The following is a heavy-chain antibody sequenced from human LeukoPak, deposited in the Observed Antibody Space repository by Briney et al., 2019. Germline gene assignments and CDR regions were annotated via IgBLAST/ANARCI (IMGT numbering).Heavy chain of an antibody. J-gene: IGHJ4*02. V-gene: IGHV4-4*07. CDR1: GGSVSIYY. CDR2: IYIDGST. CDR3: AREQSSSTSRCLDY. D-gene: IGHD6-6*01. Sequence: SETLSLTCTVSGGSVSIYYWSWIRQPAGKGLEWIGRIYIDGSTNYNPSLKSRVAMSVDTSKNQFSLKLSSVTAADTAVYYCAREQSSSTSRCLDYWGQGTLVTVSS.